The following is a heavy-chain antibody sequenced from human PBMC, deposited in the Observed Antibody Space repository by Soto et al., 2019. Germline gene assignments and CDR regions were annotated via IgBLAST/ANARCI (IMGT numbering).Heavy chain of an antibody. D-gene: IGHD2-21*02. CDR3: VQSRCGGDCLEIYSSHAYKGLDV. CDR1: GLSLRTTGVG. J-gene: IGHJ6*02. Sequence: QVTLKESGPTLVKPTQTLTLTCTVSGLSLRTTGVGVGWVRQPPGKALEWLALLYWDDDKRYIPSLRSRLTIAKDISEKQVVLTMTNMDTVDTATYYCVQSRCGGDCLEIYSSHAYKGLDVWGQGTTVTVSS. CDR2: LYWDDDK. V-gene: IGHV2-5*02.